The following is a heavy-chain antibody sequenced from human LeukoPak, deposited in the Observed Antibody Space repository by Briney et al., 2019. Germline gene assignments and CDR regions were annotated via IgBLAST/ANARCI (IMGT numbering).Heavy chain of an antibody. CDR3: AKWGDYDVLTGYYDSDY. J-gene: IGHJ4*02. D-gene: IGHD3-9*01. Sequence: GGSLRLSCAASGFTFSNYAMSWVRQAPGKGLEWVSAVSGRDTSTYYTDSVKGRFTISRDNSKNTLYLQMNSLSAEDTAIYYCAKWGDYDVLTGYYDSDYWGQGTLVTVSS. CDR2: VSGRDTST. V-gene: IGHV3-23*01. CDR1: GFTFSNYA.